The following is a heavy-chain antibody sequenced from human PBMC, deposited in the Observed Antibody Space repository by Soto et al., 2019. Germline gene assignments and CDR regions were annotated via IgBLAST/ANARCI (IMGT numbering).Heavy chain of an antibody. CDR2: INHSGST. Sequence: SETLSLTCTVSGGSISSGDYYWSWIRQPPGKGLECFGEINHSGSTNYIPSLKSRVTISLDTSKNHFSLKLSSVTAADTAVYFCARGGIRYFDWSPFHWFDPWGQGTLVTVSS. V-gene: IGHV4-30-4*01. D-gene: IGHD3-9*01. J-gene: IGHJ5*02. CDR3: ARGGIRYFDWSPFHWFDP. CDR1: GGSISSGDYY.